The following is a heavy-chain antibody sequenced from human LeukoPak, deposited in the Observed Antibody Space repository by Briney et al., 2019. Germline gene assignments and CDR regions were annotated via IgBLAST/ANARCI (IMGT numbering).Heavy chain of an antibody. CDR1: GGSFSGYY. CDR2: INHSGST. V-gene: IGHV4-34*01. J-gene: IGHJ4*02. CDR3: ARHSQLSVAGTVGY. D-gene: IGHD6-19*01. Sequence: SETLSLTCAVYGGSFSGYYWSWIRQPPGKGLEWIGEINHSGSTNYNPSLKSRVTISVDTSKNQFSLKLSSVTAADTAVYYCARHSQLSVAGTVGYWGQGTLVTVSS.